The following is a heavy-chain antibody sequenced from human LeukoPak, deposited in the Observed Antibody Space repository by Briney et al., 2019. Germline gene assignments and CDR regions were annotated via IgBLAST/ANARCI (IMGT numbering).Heavy chain of an antibody. V-gene: IGHV3-23*01. CDR2: ISGSGDYS. D-gene: IGHD4-17*01. CDR1: GFTFSNYV. J-gene: IGHJ5*02. CDR3: AKDFSAGGNYGYGRFDP. Sequence: PGGSLRLSCAASGFTFSNYVMSWVRQAPGKGLEWVSAISGSGDYSNSADSVKGRFTISRDNSENTLYLQMNSLRAEDTGVYYCAKDFSAGGNYGYGRFDPWGQGTLVTVSS.